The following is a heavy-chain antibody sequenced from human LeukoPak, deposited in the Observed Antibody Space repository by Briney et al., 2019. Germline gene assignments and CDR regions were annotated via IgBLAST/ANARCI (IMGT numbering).Heavy chain of an antibody. CDR1: GFTFSSYA. V-gene: IGHV3-43D*03. CDR3: AKGYSSNWYYFDY. Sequence: GGSLRLSCAASGFTFSSYAMHWVRQAPGKGLEWVSLISWDGGSTYYADSVKGRFTISRDNSKNFLYLQMNSLRAEDTALYYCAKGYSSNWYYFDYWGQGTLVTVSS. D-gene: IGHD6-13*01. J-gene: IGHJ4*02. CDR2: ISWDGGST.